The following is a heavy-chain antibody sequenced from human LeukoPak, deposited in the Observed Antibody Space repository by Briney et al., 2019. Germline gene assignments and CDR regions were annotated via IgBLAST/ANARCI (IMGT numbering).Heavy chain of an antibody. CDR2: INPNSGGT. D-gene: IGHD3-10*01. J-gene: IGHJ5*02. V-gene: IGHV1-2*02. CDR3: ARDRGVGLRLNWFDP. Sequence: EASVKVSCKASGYTFTGYYMHWVRQAPGQGLEWMGWINPNSGGTNYAQKFQGRVTMTRDTSISTAYMELSRLRSDDTAVYYCARDRGVGLRLNWFDPWGQGTLVTVSS. CDR1: GYTFTGYY.